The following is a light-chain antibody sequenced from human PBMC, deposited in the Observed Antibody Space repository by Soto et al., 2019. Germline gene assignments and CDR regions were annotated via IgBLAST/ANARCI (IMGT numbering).Light chain of an antibody. V-gene: IGKV1-5*03. CDR1: QSISTW. CDR2: KAA. CDR3: QQYVSSCT. Sequence: DIQMTQSPSTLSSSLGDRVTITCRASQSISTWLAWYQQKPGKAPKLLIYKAANLRSVVPSRFSGSGSGTEFALTISTLQRDYFACYYCQQYVSSCTFGQGTKGEIK. J-gene: IGKJ1*01.